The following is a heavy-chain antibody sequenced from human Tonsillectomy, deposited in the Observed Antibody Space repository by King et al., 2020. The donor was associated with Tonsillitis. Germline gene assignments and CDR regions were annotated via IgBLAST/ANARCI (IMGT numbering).Heavy chain of an antibody. CDR3: ARVEYDSSSYYYAWYFDL. D-gene: IGHD3-22*01. V-gene: IGHV3-11*06. Sequence: VQLVESGGGLVKPGGSLRLSCVASGFAFSDYYMTWIRQAPGKGLEWISYISSSSGYTDYADSVKGRFTISRDNAKNSLYLQMNSLRAEDTAVYYCARVEYDSSSYYYAWYFDLWGRGPLVTVSS. CDR1: GFAFSDYY. J-gene: IGHJ2*01. CDR2: ISSSSGYT.